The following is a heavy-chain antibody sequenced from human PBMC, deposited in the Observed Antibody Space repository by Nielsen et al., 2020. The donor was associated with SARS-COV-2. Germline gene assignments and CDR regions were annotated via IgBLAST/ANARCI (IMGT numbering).Heavy chain of an antibody. D-gene: IGHD6-13*01. V-gene: IGHV3-9*01. CDR1: GFTFDDYA. CDR2: ISWNSGSI. CDR3: AREDIGYSSSWSFDY. Sequence: GGSLRLSCAASGFTFDDYAMHWVRQAPGKGLEWVSGISWNSGSIGYADSVKGRFTISRDNSKNTLYLQMNSLRAEDTAVYYCAREDIGYSSSWSFDYWGQGTLVTVSS. J-gene: IGHJ4*02.